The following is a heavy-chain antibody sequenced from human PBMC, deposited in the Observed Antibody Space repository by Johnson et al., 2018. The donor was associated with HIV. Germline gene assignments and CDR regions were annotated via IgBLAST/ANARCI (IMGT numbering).Heavy chain of an antibody. CDR1: GFTFSSYA. J-gene: IGHJ3*02. D-gene: IGHD5-18*01. CDR3: ARAYSYGAFDI. Sequence: ASGFTFSSYAMHWVRQAPGKGLEWVAVISYDGSNKYDADSVKGRFTISRDNSKNTLYLQMNSLRVEDTAVYYCARAYSYGAFDIWGLGTKVTVSS. CDR2: ISYDGSNK. V-gene: IGHV3-30*04.